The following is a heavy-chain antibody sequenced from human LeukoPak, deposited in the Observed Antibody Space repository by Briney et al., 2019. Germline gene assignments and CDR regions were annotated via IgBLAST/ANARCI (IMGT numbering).Heavy chain of an antibody. Sequence: GGSLRLSCAASGFTFSDYYMSWIRQAPGKGLEWVSYISSSGSTIYYADSVKGRFTISRGNAKNSLYLQMNSLRAEDTAVYYCARVQTMDDAFDIWGQGTMVTVSS. CDR1: GFTFSDYY. D-gene: IGHD3-3*01. V-gene: IGHV3-11*01. CDR3: ARVQTMDDAFDI. CDR2: ISSSGSTI. J-gene: IGHJ3*02.